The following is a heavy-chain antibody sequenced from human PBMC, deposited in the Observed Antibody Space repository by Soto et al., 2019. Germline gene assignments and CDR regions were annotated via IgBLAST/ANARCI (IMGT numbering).Heavy chain of an antibody. CDR1: GYTFTSYA. CDR2: INAGNGNT. J-gene: IGHJ4*02. V-gene: IGHV1-3*01. Sequence: ASVKVSCKASGYTFTSYAIHWVRQAPGQSLEWMGWINAGNGNTKSSEKFQGRVTISRATSASTAYLELSRLRSEDTAVYYCARGSGLTYFDYWGQGTLVTVSS. D-gene: IGHD3-10*01. CDR3: ARGSGLTYFDY.